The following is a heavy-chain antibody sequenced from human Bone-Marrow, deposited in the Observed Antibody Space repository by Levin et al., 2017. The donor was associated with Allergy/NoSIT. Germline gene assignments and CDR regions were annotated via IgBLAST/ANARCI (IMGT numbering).Heavy chain of an antibody. CDR1: GYDFTSKW. V-gene: IGHV5-10-1*01. CDR3: ARLEPNYSNYAIF. D-gene: IGHD4-11*01. Sequence: PGESLKISCKASGYDFTSKWISWVRQVPGKGLEWMGRIDPSDGYTNFNPSFQGHVTIAADKSTNTAYMDWASLKPSDTATYYCARLEPNYSNYAIFWGQGTEVTVSS. J-gene: IGHJ4*02. CDR2: IDPSDGYT.